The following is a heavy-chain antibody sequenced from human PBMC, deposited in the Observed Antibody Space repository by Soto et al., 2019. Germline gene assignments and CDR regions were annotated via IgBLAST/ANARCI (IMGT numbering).Heavy chain of an antibody. CDR2: FSLSGTT. V-gene: IGHV4-4*07. CDR3: ARGITPPGAPAWYYFDS. J-gene: IGHJ4*02. D-gene: IGHD6-13*01. CDR1: GASITGSSY. Sequence: SETLSLTCTVSGASITGSSYWSWIRQPAGKGLEWIGRFSLSGTTNYNPSLRSRVTMSADVSKNQFSLRLTSVTAADTALYYCARGITPPGAPAWYYFDSWGQGTLVTVSS.